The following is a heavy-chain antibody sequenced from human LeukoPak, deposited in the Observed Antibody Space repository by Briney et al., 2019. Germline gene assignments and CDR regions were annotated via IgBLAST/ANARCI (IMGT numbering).Heavy chain of an antibody. CDR3: ARGPRTTLVRGGQWYYYMDV. CDR1: GYTFTSYY. V-gene: IGHV1-46*01. CDR2: INPSGGST. Sequence: ASVKVSCKASGYTFTSYYIYWVRQAPGQGLEWMGIINPSGGSTNYAQKFQGRVTMTRDTSTSTVYMELSRLRSEDTAVYYCARGPRTTLVRGGQWYYYMDVWGKGTAVTISS. J-gene: IGHJ6*03. D-gene: IGHD3-10*01.